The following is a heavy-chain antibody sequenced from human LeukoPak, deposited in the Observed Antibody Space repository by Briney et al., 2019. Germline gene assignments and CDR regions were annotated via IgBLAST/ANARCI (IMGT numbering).Heavy chain of an antibody. CDR2: IIPIFGTA. CDR1: GGTFSSYA. Sequence: GASVKVSCKASGGTFSSYAISWVRQAPGQGLEWMGGIIPIFGTANYAQKFQGRVTITADESTSTVYMEPSSLRSEDTAVYYCARDRAPRIAVAGTHGMDVWGQGTTVTVSS. J-gene: IGHJ6*02. V-gene: IGHV1-69*13. D-gene: IGHD6-19*01. CDR3: ARDRAPRIAVAGTHGMDV.